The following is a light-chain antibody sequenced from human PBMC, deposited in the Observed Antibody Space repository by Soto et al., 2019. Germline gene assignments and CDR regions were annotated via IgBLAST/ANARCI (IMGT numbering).Light chain of an antibody. CDR3: SAWDDSLSGLV. V-gene: IGLV1-47*01. Sequence: QSVLTQPPSASGTPGQRVTISCSGSSSNIGSNYVYWYQQLPGTSPKLLIYRNNQRPSGVPDRFSGSKSGTLASLAISGLRSEDEAEYSCSAWDDSLSGLVFGGGTQRTVL. CDR1: SSNIGSNY. CDR2: RNN. J-gene: IGLJ2*01.